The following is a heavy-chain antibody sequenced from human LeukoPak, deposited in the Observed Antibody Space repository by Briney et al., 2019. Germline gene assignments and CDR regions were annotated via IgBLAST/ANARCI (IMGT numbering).Heavy chain of an antibody. Sequence: GGSLRLSCTACGFTFSSYAMSWVRQAPGKGLEWMAKIKQDGGEKYYVDSVKGRFTISRDNAKNSLYLQMNSLRAEDTAVYYCARGVRWDVQYYYYMDVWGKATTVTVSS. J-gene: IGHJ6*03. CDR2: IKQDGGEK. CDR3: ARGVRWDVQYYYYMDV. D-gene: IGHD1-1*01. CDR1: GFTFSSYA. V-gene: IGHV3-7*01.